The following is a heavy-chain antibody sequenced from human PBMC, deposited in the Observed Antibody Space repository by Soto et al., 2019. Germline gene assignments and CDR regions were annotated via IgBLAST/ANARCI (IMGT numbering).Heavy chain of an antibody. V-gene: IGHV4-31*03. D-gene: IGHD3-10*01. J-gene: IGHJ6*02. Sequence: PSDTLSLTCTVPGGSISSGGYYWSWIRQHPGKGLEWIGYIYYSGSTYYNPSLKSRVTISVDTSKNQFSLKLSSVTAADTAVYYCARDRAGPGYYYYGMDVWGQGTTVTVSS. CDR1: GGSISSGGYY. CDR3: ARDRAGPGYYYYGMDV. CDR2: IYYSGST.